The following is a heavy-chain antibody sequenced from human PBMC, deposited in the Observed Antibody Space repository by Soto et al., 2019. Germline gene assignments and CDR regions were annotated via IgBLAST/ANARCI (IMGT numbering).Heavy chain of an antibody. Sequence: QVQLVQSGAEVKKPGASVKVSCKASGYTFTSYGITWVRQAPGQGLEWLGWISPYNGNTNYAQKLQGRVTMTTDTSTSTAYMELKSVISDDTAVYYCARGGLGYCRGGRCPRNWFDPWGQGTLVTVSS. V-gene: IGHV1-18*01. CDR2: ISPYNGNT. CDR3: ARGGLGYCRGGRCPRNWFDP. J-gene: IGHJ5*02. CDR1: GYTFTSYG. D-gene: IGHD2-15*01.